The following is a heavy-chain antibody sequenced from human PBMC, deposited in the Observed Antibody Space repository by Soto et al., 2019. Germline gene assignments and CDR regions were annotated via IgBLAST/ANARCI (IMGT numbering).Heavy chain of an antibody. CDR1: GGTFSSYT. V-gene: IGHV1-69*02. CDR3: ARGIRYFEWLFHDAFDI. CDR2: IIPILGIA. D-gene: IGHD3-9*01. Sequence: QVQLVQSGAEVKKPGSSVKVSCKASGGTFSSYTISWVRQAPGQGLEWMGRIIPILGIANYAQKFQGRVTITADKSTSTAYMELSRLRSEDTAVYYCARGIRYFEWLFHDAFDIWGQGTMVTVSS. J-gene: IGHJ3*02.